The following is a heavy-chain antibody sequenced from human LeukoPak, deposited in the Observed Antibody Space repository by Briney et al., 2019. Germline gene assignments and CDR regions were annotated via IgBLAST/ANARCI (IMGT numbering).Heavy chain of an antibody. V-gene: IGHV3-66*01. Sequence: GGSLRLSCAASGFTVSSNYMSRVRQAPGKGLEWVSVIYSGGSTYYADSVKGRFTISRDNSKNTLCLQMNSLRAEDTAVYYCARDRIYYGMDVWGQGTTVTVSS. CDR3: ARDRIYYGMDV. CDR1: GFTVSSNY. CDR2: IYSGGST. J-gene: IGHJ6*02.